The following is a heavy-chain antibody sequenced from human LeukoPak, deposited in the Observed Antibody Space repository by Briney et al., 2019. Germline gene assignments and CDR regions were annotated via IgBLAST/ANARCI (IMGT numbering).Heavy chain of an antibody. Sequence: ASVKVSRKASGYTFTGYYMHWMRQAPGQGLEWMGWINPNSGGTNYAQKFQGRVTMTRDTSISTAYMELSRLRSDDTAVYYCARPRIAQGNWFDPWGQGTLVTVSS. CDR1: GYTFTGYY. V-gene: IGHV1-2*02. D-gene: IGHD6-13*01. CDR2: INPNSGGT. J-gene: IGHJ5*02. CDR3: ARPRIAQGNWFDP.